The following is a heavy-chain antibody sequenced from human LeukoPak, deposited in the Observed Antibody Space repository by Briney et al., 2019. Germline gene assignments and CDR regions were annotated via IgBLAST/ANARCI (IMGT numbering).Heavy chain of an antibody. J-gene: IGHJ6*03. V-gene: IGHV3-7*01. CDR1: GFTFSSYW. CDR3: ARGPTYYYGPYYYYYMDV. D-gene: IGHD3-10*01. Sequence: GGSLRLSCAASGFTFSSYWMSWVRQAPGKGLEWVANIKQDGSEKYYVDSVKGRFTISRDNAKNSLYLQMNSLRAEDTAVYYCARGPTYYYGPYYYYYMDVWDKGTTVTVSS. CDR2: IKQDGSEK.